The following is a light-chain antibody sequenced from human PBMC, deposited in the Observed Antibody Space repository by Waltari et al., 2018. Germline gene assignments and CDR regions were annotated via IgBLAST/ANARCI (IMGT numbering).Light chain of an antibody. V-gene: IGKV1-5*03. CDR1: QSIDSW. J-gene: IGKJ1*01. CDR3: LQDYIYPWT. CDR2: KAS. Sequence: DIQMTQSPSTLSASVGDRVTITCRASQSIDSWLAWYQQKPGKAPKLLIYKASSLETGVPSRFSGSGSGTEFTLTINSLQPDDFATYYCLQDYIYPWTFGQGTKVEIK.